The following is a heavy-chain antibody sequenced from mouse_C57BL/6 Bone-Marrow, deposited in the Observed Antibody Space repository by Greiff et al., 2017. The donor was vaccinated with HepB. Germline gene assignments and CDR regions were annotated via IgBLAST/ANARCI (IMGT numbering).Heavy chain of an antibody. D-gene: IGHD1-1*01. CDR3: ARSSIYYYGSSSFDY. CDR2: ISYDGSN. J-gene: IGHJ2*01. Sequence: EVKLMESGPGLVKPSQSLSLTCSVTGYSITSGYYWNWIRQFPGNKLAWMGYISYDGSNNYNPSLKNRISITLDTSKNQFFLKLNSVTTEDTATYYCARSSIYYYGSSSFDYWGQGTTLTVSS. V-gene: IGHV3-6*01. CDR1: GYSITSGYY.